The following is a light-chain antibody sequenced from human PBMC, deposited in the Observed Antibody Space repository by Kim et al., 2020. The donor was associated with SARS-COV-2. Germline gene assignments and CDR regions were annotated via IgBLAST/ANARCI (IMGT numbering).Light chain of an antibody. Sequence: EIVLTQSPGTLSLSPGERATLSCRASQSVSSSFLAWYQQRPGQAPRLLIYGASSRATAFPDRFSGRGSGTDFTLTISRLEPEDFAVYYCQQYGSSSLTVGGGTKVDIK. CDR2: GAS. V-gene: IGKV3-20*01. J-gene: IGKJ4*01. CDR1: QSVSSSF. CDR3: QQYGSSSLT.